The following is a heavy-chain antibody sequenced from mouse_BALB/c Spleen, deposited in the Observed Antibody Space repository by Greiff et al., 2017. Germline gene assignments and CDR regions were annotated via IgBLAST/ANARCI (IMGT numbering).Heavy chain of an antibody. CDR2: ISSGGGNT. D-gene: IGHD2-10*02. J-gene: IGHJ3*01. V-gene: IGHV5-9*03. Sequence: EVKLLESGGGLVKPGGSLKLSCAASGFTFSSYTMSWVRQNPEQRLEWVATISSGGGNTYYPDSVKGRYTITRDNAKNNLYLQMSSLRSEDTALYDCARKGYGNYVPFAYWGQGTLVTVSA. CDR1: GFTFSSYT. CDR3: ARKGYGNYVPFAY.